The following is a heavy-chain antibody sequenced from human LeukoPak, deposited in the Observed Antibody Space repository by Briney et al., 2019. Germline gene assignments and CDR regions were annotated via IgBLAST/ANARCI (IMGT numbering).Heavy chain of an antibody. CDR2: TYYRSKLHN. Sequence: SQTLSLTCAISGDIVSSNSAAWNWIRQSPSRGLEWLGRTYYRSKLHNDYAVSVKSRITINPDTSKNQFSLQLNSVTPEDTAVYYCARELTTIFGVAKVFDYWGQGTLVTVSS. CDR1: GDIVSSNSAA. V-gene: IGHV6-1*01. D-gene: IGHD3-3*01. CDR3: ARELTTIFGVAKVFDY. J-gene: IGHJ4*02.